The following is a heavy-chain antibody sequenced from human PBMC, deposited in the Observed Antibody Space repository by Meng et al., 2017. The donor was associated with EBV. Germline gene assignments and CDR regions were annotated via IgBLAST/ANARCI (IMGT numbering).Heavy chain of an antibody. V-gene: IGHV1-69*01. CDR2: FLPRLGAP. J-gene: IGHJ4*02. CDR3: ASESGRGYTPDY. Sequence: QVQLVQFAAEVKKPGSSVQVSCTTSGGPFRYYAISWVRQAPGQGLEWLGGFLPRLGAPNYAQKFHGRVKITADESTSTHYMDLSSLRSEDTAIYYCASESGRGYTPDYWGQGTLVTVSS. CDR1: GGPFRYYA. D-gene: IGHD3-10*01.